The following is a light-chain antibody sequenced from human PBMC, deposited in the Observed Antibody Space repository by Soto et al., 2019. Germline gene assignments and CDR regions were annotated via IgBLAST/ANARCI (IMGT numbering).Light chain of an antibody. V-gene: IGKV3-11*01. CDR2: GAS. CDR3: QQRSNWPPLT. CDR1: QSVSSY. J-gene: IGKJ4*01. Sequence: EIVLTQSPATLSLSPGERATLSCRASQSVSSYLAWYQQKPGQAPRLLIYGASNRATGVPARFSGSGSGTDFTLTISSLEPEDFAVYYCQQRSNWPPLTIGGGTKVEVK.